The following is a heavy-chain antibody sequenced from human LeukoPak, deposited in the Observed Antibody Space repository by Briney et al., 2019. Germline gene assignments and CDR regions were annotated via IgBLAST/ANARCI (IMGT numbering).Heavy chain of an antibody. J-gene: IGHJ5*02. CDR3: ARDLRIGCSSTSCYRGWFDP. Sequence: ASVKVSCKASGYTFTSYAMHWVRQAPGQRLEWMGWINAGNGNTKYSRKFQGRVTITRDTSASTAYMELSSLRSEDTAVYYCARDLRIGCSSTSCYRGWFDPWGQGTLVTVSS. CDR1: GYTFTSYA. CDR2: INAGNGNT. V-gene: IGHV1-3*01. D-gene: IGHD2-2*02.